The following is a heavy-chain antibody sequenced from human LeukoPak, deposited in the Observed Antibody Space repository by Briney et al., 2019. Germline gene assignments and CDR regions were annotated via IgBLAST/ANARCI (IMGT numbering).Heavy chain of an antibody. J-gene: IGHJ6*02. CDR1: GFTFSSYW. Sequence: GGSLRLSCAASGFTFSSYWMSWVRQAPGKGLEWVSNIKQDGSEKYYVDSVKGRFTISRDNAKTSLYLQMNSLRAEDTAVYYCARDHFLNWPTGMDVWGQGTTVTVSS. V-gene: IGHV3-7*01. D-gene: IGHD1-20*01. CDR3: ARDHFLNWPTGMDV. CDR2: IKQDGSEK.